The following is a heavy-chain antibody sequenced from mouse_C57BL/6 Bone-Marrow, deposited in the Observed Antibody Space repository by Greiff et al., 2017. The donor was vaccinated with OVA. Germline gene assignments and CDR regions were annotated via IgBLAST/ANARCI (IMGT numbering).Heavy chain of an antibody. J-gene: IGHJ2*01. CDR2: IDPETGGT. CDR1: GYTFTDYE. CDR3: TRDSSGYGY. V-gene: IGHV1-15*01. D-gene: IGHD3-2*02. Sequence: VKVVESGAELVRPGASVTLSCKASGYTFTDYEMHWVKQTPVHGLEWIGAIDPETGGTAYNQKFKGKAILTADKSSSTAYMELRSLTSEDSAVYYCTRDSSGYGYWGQGTTLTVSS.